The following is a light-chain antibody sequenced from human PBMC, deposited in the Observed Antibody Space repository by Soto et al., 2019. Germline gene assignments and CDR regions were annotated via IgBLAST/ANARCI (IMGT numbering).Light chain of an antibody. CDR3: SSYAGSSNFVV. CDR1: SSDIGDYNS. Sequence: QSALTQPPSASGSPGQSVTISCTGTSSDIGDYNSVSWYQQHPGKAPKLMISDVTKRPSGVPDRFSGSKSGNTASLTVSGLQAEDEADYYCSSYAGSSNFVVFGGGTKLTVL. CDR2: DVT. J-gene: IGLJ2*01. V-gene: IGLV2-8*01.